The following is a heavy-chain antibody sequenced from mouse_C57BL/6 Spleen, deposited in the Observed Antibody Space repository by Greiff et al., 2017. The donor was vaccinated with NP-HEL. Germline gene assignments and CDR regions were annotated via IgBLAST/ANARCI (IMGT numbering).Heavy chain of an antibody. CDR3: ARVHYYGSSPRYFDY. CDR2: ISDGGSYT. J-gene: IGHJ2*01. V-gene: IGHV5-4*01. D-gene: IGHD1-1*01. Sequence: EVQGVESGGGLVKPGGSLKLSCAASGFTFSSYAMSWVRQTPEKRLEWVATISDGGSYTYYPDNVKGRFTISRDNAKNNLYLQMSHLKSEDTAMYYCARVHYYGSSPRYFDYWGQGTTLTVSS. CDR1: GFTFSSYA.